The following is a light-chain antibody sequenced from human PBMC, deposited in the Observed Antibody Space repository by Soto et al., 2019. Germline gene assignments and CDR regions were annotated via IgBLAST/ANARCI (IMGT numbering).Light chain of an antibody. CDR2: LEGGGSY. J-gene: IGLJ3*02. CDR1: SGHSTYI. Sequence: QLVLTQSSSASASLGSSVRLTCSLSSGHSTYIIAWHRQQPGKAPRYLMKLEGGGSYINGGAVPDRFSGSTSGTDRYLTLSSLQSEDEANYYCETWGANTRVFGGGTKLTVL. V-gene: IGLV4-60*03. CDR3: ETWGANTRV.